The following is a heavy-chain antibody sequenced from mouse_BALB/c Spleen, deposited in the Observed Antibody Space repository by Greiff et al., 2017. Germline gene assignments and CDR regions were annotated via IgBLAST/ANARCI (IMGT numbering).Heavy chain of an antibody. V-gene: IGHV1-9*01. Sequence: VQLQQSGAELMKPGASVKISCKATGYTFSSYWIEWVKQRPGHGLEWIGEILPGSGSTNYNEKFKGKATFTADTSSNTAYMQLSSLTSEDSAVYYCARGGGWSRGYFDYWGQGTTLTVSS. CDR2: ILPGSGST. J-gene: IGHJ2*01. D-gene: IGHD2-3*01. CDR3: ARGGGWSRGYFDY. CDR1: GYTFSSYW.